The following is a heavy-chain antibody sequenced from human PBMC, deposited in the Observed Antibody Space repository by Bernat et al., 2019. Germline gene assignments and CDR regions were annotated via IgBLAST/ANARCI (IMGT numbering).Heavy chain of an antibody. CDR1: GYTFTSYY. D-gene: IGHD6-13*01. CDR3: ARAAPYSSHSDY. Sequence: QVQLVQSGAEVKKPGASVKVSCKASGYTFTSYYMHWVRQAPGQGLEWMGWMNPNSGNTGYAQKFQGRVTMTRNTSISTAYMELSSLRSEDTAVYYCARAAPYSSHSDYWGQGTLVTVSS. V-gene: IGHV1-8*02. J-gene: IGHJ4*02. CDR2: MNPNSGNT.